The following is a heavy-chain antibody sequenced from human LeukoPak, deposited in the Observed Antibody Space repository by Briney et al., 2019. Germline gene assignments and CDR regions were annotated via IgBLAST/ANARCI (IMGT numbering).Heavy chain of an antibody. J-gene: IGHJ4*02. CDR2: INSDGRST. CDR1: GFTFSTYW. D-gene: IGHD2-21*01. Sequence: GGSLRLSCAASGFTFSTYWMHWVRHAPGKGLVWVSRINSDGRSTSYPDSVKGRFTISRDNAKNTLYLQMSSLRAEDTAVYYCARDVWGDRDSYFDYWGQGTLVTVSS. CDR3: ARDVWGDRDSYFDY. V-gene: IGHV3-74*01.